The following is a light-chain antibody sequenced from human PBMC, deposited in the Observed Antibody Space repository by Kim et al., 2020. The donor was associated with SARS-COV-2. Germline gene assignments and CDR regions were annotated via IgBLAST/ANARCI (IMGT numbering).Light chain of an antibody. V-gene: IGLV1-40*01. J-gene: IGLJ1*01. Sequence: VYSYRSWSGSSIGAGYALHWNHQLPGTAPKLLIFDNTKRPSGVPGRFSGSTSGTSASLAITGLQPEDEADYYCQSYDSSLTGYAFGTGTQLTFL. CDR2: DNT. CDR3: QSYDSSLTGYA. CDR1: GSSIGAGYA.